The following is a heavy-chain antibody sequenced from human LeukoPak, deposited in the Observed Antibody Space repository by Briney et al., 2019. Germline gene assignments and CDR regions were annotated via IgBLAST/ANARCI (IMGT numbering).Heavy chain of an antibody. Sequence: GGSLRLSCAASGFTFSSYGMHWVRQAPGKGLEWVAVISYDGSNKYYADSVKGRFTISRDNSKNTLYLQMNSLRAEDTAVYYCAKGGVWGSYRYSPYFDYWGQGTLVTVSS. CDR2: ISYDGSNK. D-gene: IGHD3-16*02. V-gene: IGHV3-30*18. J-gene: IGHJ4*02. CDR1: GFTFSSYG. CDR3: AKGGVWGSYRYSPYFDY.